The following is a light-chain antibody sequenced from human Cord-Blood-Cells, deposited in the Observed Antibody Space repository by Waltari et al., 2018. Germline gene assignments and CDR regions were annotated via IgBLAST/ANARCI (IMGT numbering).Light chain of an antibody. V-gene: IGKV3-15*01. CDR2: GAS. J-gene: IGKJ4*01. CDR1: QSVSSN. Sequence: EIVMTQSPATLSVSPGERATLYCRASQSVSSNLAWYQQTPGQAPRLLIYGASTRATGIPARFSGSGSGTEFTLTISSLQSEDFAVYYCQQYNNWPLTFGGGTKVEIK. CDR3: QQYNNWPLT.